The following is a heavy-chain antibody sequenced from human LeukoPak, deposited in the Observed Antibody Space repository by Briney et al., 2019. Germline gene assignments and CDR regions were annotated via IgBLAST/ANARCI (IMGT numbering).Heavy chain of an antibody. V-gene: IGHV3-30*18. D-gene: IGHD7-27*01. CDR3: TKDRGRSFSWGMDI. J-gene: IGHJ6*02. CDR1: GFIFSNFG. CDR2: MTYEGSNE. Sequence: GGSLRLSCAASGFIFSNFGIHWVRQAPGKGLEWVASMTYEGSNEYYSDFAEGRFTISRDNAKNTVSLEMKSLRPEDTALYYCTKDRGRSFSWGMDIWGQGTTVIVS.